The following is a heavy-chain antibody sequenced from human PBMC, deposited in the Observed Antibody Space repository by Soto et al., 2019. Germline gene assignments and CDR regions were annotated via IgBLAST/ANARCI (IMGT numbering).Heavy chain of an antibody. Sequence: GSLRLSCAASGFTFSSHEMNWVRQAPGKGLEWISYISGSGVTTYYADSVRGRFIVSRDNAQESLCLQMNSLRVEDTAIYYCARGGVYWGQGTLVTVSS. CDR2: ISGSGVTT. CDR1: GFTFSSHE. CDR3: ARGGVY. V-gene: IGHV3-48*03. J-gene: IGHJ4*02. D-gene: IGHD2-8*01.